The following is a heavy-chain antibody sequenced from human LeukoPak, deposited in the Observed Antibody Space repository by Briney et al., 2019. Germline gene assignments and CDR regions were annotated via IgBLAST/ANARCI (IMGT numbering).Heavy chain of an antibody. V-gene: IGHV5-51*01. CDR2: IYPGDSDT. Sequence: GESLKISCKGSGYSFTSYWIGWVRQLPGKGLEGMGIIYPGDSDTRYSPSFQGQVTIAADKSISTAYMQWSSLKASDTAMYYCASTITIFGVVLKDAFDIWGQGTMVTVSS. J-gene: IGHJ3*02. CDR3: ASTITIFGVVLKDAFDI. CDR1: GYSFTSYW. D-gene: IGHD3-3*01.